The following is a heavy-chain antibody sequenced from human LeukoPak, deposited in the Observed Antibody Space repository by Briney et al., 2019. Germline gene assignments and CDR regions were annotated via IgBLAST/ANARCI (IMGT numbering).Heavy chain of an antibody. D-gene: IGHD2/OR15-2a*01. Sequence: SGGPLRLSCAASGFIFNSYGMHWVRQAPGKGPEWVALIWYDGSNKYYTDSVKGRFTISRDNSKNTLYLEMNSLRAEDTAIYYCAREGPRGNSQFDYWGQGTLVTVSS. CDR1: GFIFNSYG. V-gene: IGHV3-33*01. CDR3: AREGPRGNSQFDY. CDR2: IWYDGSNK. J-gene: IGHJ4*02.